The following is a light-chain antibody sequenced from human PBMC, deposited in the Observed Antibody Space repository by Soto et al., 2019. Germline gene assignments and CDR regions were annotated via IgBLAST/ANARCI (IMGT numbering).Light chain of an antibody. V-gene: IGKV1-5*03. CDR3: QHYNSFPRT. CDR2: KAA. CDR1: DNIVHW. Sequence: DIQMPQSTSTLSASVGDRVAITCRASDNIVHWVAWYKTTPGKAPKLLIYKAANLADEVPSRFAGSGSGTDFTLTITRLQPDELATYYGQHYNSFPRTFGQGTKVDIK. J-gene: IGKJ1*01.